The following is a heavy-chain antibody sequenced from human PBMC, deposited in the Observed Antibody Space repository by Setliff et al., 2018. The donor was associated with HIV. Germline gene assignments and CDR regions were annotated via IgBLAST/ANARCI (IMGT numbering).Heavy chain of an antibody. J-gene: IGHJ4*02. Sequence: ASVKVSCKTSGYTFSKYGISWVRQAPGQGLEWVGWVSPYNDDRNYGQKFQDRVTVTTDTSTSTAYMELRGLRSDDTAVYYCAREERYYDGKGALDYWGQGMLVTVSS. D-gene: IGHD3-22*01. V-gene: IGHV1-18*01. CDR3: AREERYYDGKGALDY. CDR1: GYTFSKYG. CDR2: VSPYNDDR.